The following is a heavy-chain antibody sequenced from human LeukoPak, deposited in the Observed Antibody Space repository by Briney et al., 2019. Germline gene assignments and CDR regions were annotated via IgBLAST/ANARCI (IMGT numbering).Heavy chain of an antibody. J-gene: IGHJ4*02. CDR2: FDPEDGET. CDR3: ATEGYRLAVRGVIITRAFDY. V-gene: IGHV1-24*01. Sequence: ASVKVSCKVSGYTLTELSMHWVRQAPGKGLEWMGGFDPEDGETIYAQKFQGRVTMTEDTSTDTAYMELSSLRSEDTAVYYCATEGYRLAVRGVIITRAFDYWGQGTLVTASS. CDR1: GYTLTELS. D-gene: IGHD3-10*01.